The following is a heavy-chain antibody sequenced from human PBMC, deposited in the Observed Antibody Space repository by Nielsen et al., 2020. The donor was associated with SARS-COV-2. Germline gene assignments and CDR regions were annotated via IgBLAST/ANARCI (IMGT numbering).Heavy chain of an antibody. D-gene: IGHD3-22*01. V-gene: IGHV1-2*02. CDR2: INPNSGVT. J-gene: IGHJ2*01. CDR3: ARLGGRWLPNWYFDL. CDR1: GYSFADYY. Sequence: ASVKVSCKASGYSFADYYIHWVRQAPGQGLEWMGWINPNSGVTNYAQKFQGRVTMTRDTSITTTYLELRRLTSDDTALYYCARLGGRWLPNWYFDLWGRGTLVTVSS.